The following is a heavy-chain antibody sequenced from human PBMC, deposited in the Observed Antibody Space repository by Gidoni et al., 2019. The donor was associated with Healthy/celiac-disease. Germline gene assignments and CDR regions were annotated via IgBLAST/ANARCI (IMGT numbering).Heavy chain of an antibody. J-gene: IGHJ4*02. CDR3: ARDFYSSGWYTYYFDY. CDR1: GFTFSSYG. Sequence: QVQLVESGGGVVQPGRSLRLSCAASGFTFSSYGMHWVRQAPGKGLEWVAVIWYDGSNKYYADSVKGRFTISRDNSKNTLYLQMNSLRAEDTAVYYCARDFYSSGWYTYYFDYWGQGTLVTVSS. V-gene: IGHV3-33*01. CDR2: IWYDGSNK. D-gene: IGHD6-19*01.